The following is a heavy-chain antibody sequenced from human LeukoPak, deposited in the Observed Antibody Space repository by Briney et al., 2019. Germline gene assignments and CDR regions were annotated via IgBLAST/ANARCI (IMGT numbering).Heavy chain of an antibody. CDR1: GFTVGNNY. D-gene: IGHD4-11*01. V-gene: IGHV3-23*01. CDR2: ISGSGGST. CDR3: ATPHSTYYDYYYYMDV. J-gene: IGHJ6*03. Sequence: GSLRLSCAASGFTVGNNYMTWVRQAPGKGLEWVSAISGSGGSTYYADSVKGRFTISRDNSKNTLYLQMNSLRAEDTAVYYCATPHSTYYDYYYYMDVWGKGTTITVSS.